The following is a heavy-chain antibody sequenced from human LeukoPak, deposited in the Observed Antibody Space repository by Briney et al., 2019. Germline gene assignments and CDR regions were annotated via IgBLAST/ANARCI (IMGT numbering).Heavy chain of an antibody. D-gene: IGHD2-21*02. CDR3: AIAAYCGGDCYLEYFQN. J-gene: IGHJ1*01. CDR2: ISAYNGNT. CDR1: GYTFNNFG. V-gene: IGHV1-18*01. Sequence: ASVKVSCKASGYTFNNFGISWVRQAPGQGLEWMGWISAYNGNTNYAQKLQDRVTMTADTSTSTAYMDLRSLRPDDTAVYYCAIAAYCGGDCYLEYFQNWGQGTLVTVSS.